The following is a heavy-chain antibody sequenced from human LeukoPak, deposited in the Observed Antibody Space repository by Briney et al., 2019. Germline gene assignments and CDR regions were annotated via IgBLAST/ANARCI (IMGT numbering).Heavy chain of an antibody. CDR3: ARDKPHFDY. Sequence: PGRSPRLSCAASGITFSNFAMHWVRQAPGKGLEWVAVISYDGSNKCYADSVKGRFTISRDNSKNTLYLQMNSLRAEDTAVYYCARDKPHFDYWGQGTLVTVSS. CDR2: ISYDGSNK. CDR1: GITFSNFA. J-gene: IGHJ4*02. V-gene: IGHV3-30-3*01.